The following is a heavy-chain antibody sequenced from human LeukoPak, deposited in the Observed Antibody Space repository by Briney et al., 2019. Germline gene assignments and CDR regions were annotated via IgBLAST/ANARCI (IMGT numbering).Heavy chain of an antibody. CDR3: ARARANSDFDY. J-gene: IGHJ4*02. D-gene: IGHD1-26*01. Sequence: ASVKVSCKASEYTFTSYDINWVRQATGQGLEWMGWMNPNSGNTGYAQKFQGRVTITRNTSISTAYMELCSLRSEDTAVYYCARARANSDFDYWGQGTLVTVSS. V-gene: IGHV1-8*03. CDR2: MNPNSGNT. CDR1: EYTFTSYD.